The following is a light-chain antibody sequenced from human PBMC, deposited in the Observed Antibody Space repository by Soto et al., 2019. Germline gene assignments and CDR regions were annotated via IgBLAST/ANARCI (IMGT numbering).Light chain of an antibody. CDR3: QQYNNWPRT. V-gene: IGKV3-15*01. CDR1: QSVSSN. CDR2: GAS. Sequence: IVMAHSPATLPVSPGERATLSCRASQSVSSNLAWYQQKPGQAPRLLIYGASTRATGIPARFSGSGSGTEFTLTISSLQSEDFAVYYCQQYNNWPRTFGQVTKADI. J-gene: IGKJ1*01.